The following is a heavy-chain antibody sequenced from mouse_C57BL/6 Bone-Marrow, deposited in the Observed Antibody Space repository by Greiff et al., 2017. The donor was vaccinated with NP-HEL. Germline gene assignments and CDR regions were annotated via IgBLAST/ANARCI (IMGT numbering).Heavy chain of an antibody. CDR1: GFSFTSYA. CDR3: ARQEAWFAY. V-gene: IGHV2-9-1*01. J-gene: IGHJ3*01. CDR2: ICTGGGT. Sequence: VMLVESGPGLVAPSQSLSITCTVSGFSFTSYAISWVRQPPGKGLEWLGVICTGGGTNYNSALKSRLSISKDNSKSQVFLKMNSLQTDDTARYYCARQEAWFAYWGQGTLVTVSA.